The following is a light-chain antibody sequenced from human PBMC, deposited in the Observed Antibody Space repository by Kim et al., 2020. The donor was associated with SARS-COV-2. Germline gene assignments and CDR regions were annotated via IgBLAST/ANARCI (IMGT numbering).Light chain of an antibody. J-gene: IGKJ4*01. Sequence: LSPGDRATLTCRASQSVSSSFLAWYQQQPGQAPRLLIYGASIRATGIADRFSGSGSGTDFTLTISRLEPGDFAVYYCQQYSSSVTFGGGTKVDIK. V-gene: IGKV3-20*01. CDR1: QSVSSSF. CDR3: QQYSSSVT. CDR2: GAS.